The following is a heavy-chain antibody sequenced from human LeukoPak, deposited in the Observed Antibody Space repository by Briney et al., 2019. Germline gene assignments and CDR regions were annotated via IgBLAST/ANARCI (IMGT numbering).Heavy chain of an antibody. CDR1: GYTFTTYG. V-gene: IGHV1-18*03. J-gene: IGHJ4*02. D-gene: IGHD1-26*01. CDR2: ISAYNDNT. Sequence: GASVKVSCKASGYTFTTYGISWVRQAPGQGLEWMGWISAYNDNTKYAQNLQGRVTMTTDTSTSTAYMELRSLRSDDMAAYYCARDRDSGSYFGSFDYWGQGTLVTVSS. CDR3: ARDRDSGSYFGSFDY.